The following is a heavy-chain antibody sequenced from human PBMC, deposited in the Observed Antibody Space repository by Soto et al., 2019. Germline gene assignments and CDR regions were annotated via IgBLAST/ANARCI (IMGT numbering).Heavy chain of an antibody. CDR2: INPDGTIV. V-gene: IGHV3-74*01. J-gene: IGHJ6*03. CDR1: GFTFSDWW. Sequence: PGGSLRLACAASGFTFSDWWMNWVRQVPGKGLVWVSRINPDGTIVGYADSVKGRFTVSRDNSKNTLYLQMNSLRAEDTAVYYCARDRLERNYYYHYYMAVWGKGTTVTVSS. CDR3: ARDRLERNYYYHYYMAV. D-gene: IGHD1-1*01.